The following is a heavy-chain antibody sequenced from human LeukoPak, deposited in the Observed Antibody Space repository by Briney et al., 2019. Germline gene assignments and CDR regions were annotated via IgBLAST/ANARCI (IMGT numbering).Heavy chain of an antibody. Sequence: HGGSLTLSCATSGFNFSSYWMSWVRQAAGKGVECVDNIKQDGSEKYYVDSVMGRFTISRDNAKNSLYLQMNSLRAEDTALYYCARAYSGYENYYYYYYMDVWGKGTTVTVSS. J-gene: IGHJ6*03. V-gene: IGHV3-7*03. D-gene: IGHD5-12*01. CDR2: IKQDGSEK. CDR3: ARAYSGYENYYYYYYMDV. CDR1: GFNFSSYW.